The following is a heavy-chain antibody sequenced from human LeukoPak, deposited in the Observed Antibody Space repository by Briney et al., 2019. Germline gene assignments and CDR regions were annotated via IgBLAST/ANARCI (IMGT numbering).Heavy chain of an antibody. V-gene: IGHV3-74*03. CDR3: AREGRVSGYDFDC. J-gene: IGHJ4*02. Sequence: GGSLRLSWAASGFTLSSYWMTWVRQAQGKGRGWVSRINSDGSSITYVDSVKGRFTIPRDNAKNTLFLQMNSLRVEDTAVYYCAREGRVSGYDFDCWGQGTLVTVSS. D-gene: IGHD5-12*01. CDR1: GFTLSSYW. CDR2: INSDGSSI.